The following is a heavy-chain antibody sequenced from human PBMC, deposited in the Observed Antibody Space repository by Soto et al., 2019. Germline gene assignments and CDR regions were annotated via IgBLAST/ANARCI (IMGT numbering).Heavy chain of an antibody. Sequence: QPGGSLRLSCAASGFTFSSYAMSWVRQAPGKGLEWVSAIGASGAGTYYADSVKGRFTISRDNSKNTLYLQMNSLRAEDTAVYYCATIAVPPAFDIWGQGTMVTVSS. J-gene: IGHJ3*02. CDR3: ATIAVPPAFDI. CDR1: GFTFSSYA. V-gene: IGHV3-23*01. D-gene: IGHD6-19*01. CDR2: IGASGAGT.